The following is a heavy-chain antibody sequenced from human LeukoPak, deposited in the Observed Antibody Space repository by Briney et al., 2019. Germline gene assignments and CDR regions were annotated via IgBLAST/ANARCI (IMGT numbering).Heavy chain of an antibody. J-gene: IGHJ5*02. CDR2: IYYSGST. V-gene: IGHV4-39*07. CDR3: ARARSGSGWYWFDP. CDR1: GGSISSSSNYY. D-gene: IGHD6-19*01. Sequence: SETLSLTCPVSGGSISSSSNYYWGWIRQPPGKGLEWIVSIYYSGSTYYNTSLKSRVTISVDTSKNQFSLKLSSVTAADTAVYYCARARSGSGWYWFDPWGQGTLVIISS.